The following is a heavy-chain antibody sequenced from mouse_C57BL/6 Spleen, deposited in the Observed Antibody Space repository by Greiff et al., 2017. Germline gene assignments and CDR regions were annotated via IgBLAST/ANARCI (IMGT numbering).Heavy chain of an antibody. Sequence: VQLQQSGAELVRPGASVKLSCKASGYTFTSYGISWVKQRTGQGLEWIGVIYPKSGNTYYNEKFKGKATLTADKSSSTAYMELRSLTSEDSAVYFGARENPADYWGQGTTLTVSA. CDR1: GYTFTSYG. J-gene: IGHJ2*01. CDR3: ARENPADY. CDR2: IYPKSGNT. V-gene: IGHV1-81*01.